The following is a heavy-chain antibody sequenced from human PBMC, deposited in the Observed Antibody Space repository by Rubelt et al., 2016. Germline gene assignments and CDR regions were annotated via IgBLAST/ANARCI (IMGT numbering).Heavy chain of an antibody. CDR2: LNSDGSSR. D-gene: IGHD5-24*01. CDR3: AKETVKGWLRGFDW. J-gene: IGHJ4*02. V-gene: IGHV3-74*02. CDR1: GFTFRSNW. Sequence: EVELVESGGGLVQPGGSLRLSCAASGFTFRSNWMHWVRQAPGEGLVWVSGLNSDGSSRNYADNAKKTWYLQMNSLRAEETAVYFCAKETVKGWLRGFDWWGQGTLVTVSS.